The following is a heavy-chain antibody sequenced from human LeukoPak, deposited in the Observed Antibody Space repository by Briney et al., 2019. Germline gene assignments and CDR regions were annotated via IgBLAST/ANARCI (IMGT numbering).Heavy chain of an antibody. CDR2: TYYRSKWYN. CDR3: ARESCTGGNCPYGMDL. Sequence: SQTLSLTCVISGDSVSSNSPNWNWSRQSPSSGLEWLGRTYYRSKWYNDYILSVRSRITINPVTSKNQFSLLLNSVTPEDTAVYYCARESCTGGNCPYGMDLLGRGTTVTVSS. J-gene: IGHJ6*02. V-gene: IGHV6-1*01. CDR1: GDSVSSNSPN. D-gene: IGHD2-8*02.